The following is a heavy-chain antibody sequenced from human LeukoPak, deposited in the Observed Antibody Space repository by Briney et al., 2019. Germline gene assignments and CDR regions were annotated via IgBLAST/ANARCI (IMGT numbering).Heavy chain of an antibody. CDR2: ISGSGGST. CDR3: AHCSGGSCYAEYFQH. Sequence: GGSLRLSCAASGFTFSSYGMSWARQAPGKGLEWVSAISGSGGSTYYADSVKGRFTISRDNSKNTLYLQMNSLRAEDTAVYYCAHCSGGSCYAEYFQHWGQGTLVTVSS. D-gene: IGHD2-15*01. J-gene: IGHJ1*01. CDR1: GFTFSSYG. V-gene: IGHV3-23*01.